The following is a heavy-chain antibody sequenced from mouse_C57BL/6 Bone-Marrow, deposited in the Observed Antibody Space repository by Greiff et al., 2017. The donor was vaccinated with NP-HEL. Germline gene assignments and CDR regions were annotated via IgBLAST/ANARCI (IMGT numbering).Heavy chain of an antibody. CDR1: GFTFSSYG. Sequence: DVMLVESGGDLVKPGGSLKLSCAASGFTFSSYGMSWVRQTPDKRLEWVATISSGGSYTYYPDSVKGRFTISRDNAKNTLYLQMSSLKSEDTAMYYCARQSSVFDYWGQGTTLTVSS. J-gene: IGHJ2*01. D-gene: IGHD3-1*01. V-gene: IGHV5-6*02. CDR3: ARQSSVFDY. CDR2: ISSGGSYT.